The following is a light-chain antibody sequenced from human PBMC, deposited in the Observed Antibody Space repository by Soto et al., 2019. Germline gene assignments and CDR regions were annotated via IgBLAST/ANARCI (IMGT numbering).Light chain of an antibody. CDR3: QQCYSSPLP. CDR2: PAS. J-gene: IGKJ4*01. V-gene: IGKV1-39*01. Sequence: DIQMTQSPSSLSASVGDRVTITCRASQTISNYLNWYQQQPGKAPKLLIYPASSLQSGVPSRFSGRGSVTDLTLPISSLQPEDFAPYYCQQCYSSPLPLGGGTKVEIK. CDR1: QTISNY.